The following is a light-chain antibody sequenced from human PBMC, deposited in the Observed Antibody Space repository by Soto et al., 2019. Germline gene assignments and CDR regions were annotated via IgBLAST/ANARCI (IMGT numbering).Light chain of an antibody. J-gene: IGKJ1*01. CDR2: GAS. V-gene: IGKV3-20*01. CDR1: ESVSTN. Sequence: EIEMTQSPATLSLTTGERVTLSCRASESVSTNLAWYQQKAGQAPRLLIYGASSRATGIPDRFSGSGSGPDFTLTISRLEPEDFAVYYCQQYGGSPRTFGQGTKVDIK. CDR3: QQYGGSPRT.